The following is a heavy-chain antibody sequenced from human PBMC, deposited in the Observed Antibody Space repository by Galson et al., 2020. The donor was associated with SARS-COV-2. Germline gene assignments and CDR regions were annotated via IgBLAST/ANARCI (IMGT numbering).Heavy chain of an antibody. D-gene: IGHD3-3*01. J-gene: IGHJ4*02. Sequence: SETLSLTCTVSGGSISSSSYYWGWIRQPPGKGLEWIGSNNSSGSTYYNPSLKSRVTISVDTSKNQFSLKLSSVTAADTAVYYCARDRGGYDFWSGDYLYQPIWGQGTLVTVSS. CDR1: GGSISSSSYY. V-gene: IGHV4-39*07. CDR3: ARDRGGYDFWSGDYLYQPI. CDR2: NNSSGST.